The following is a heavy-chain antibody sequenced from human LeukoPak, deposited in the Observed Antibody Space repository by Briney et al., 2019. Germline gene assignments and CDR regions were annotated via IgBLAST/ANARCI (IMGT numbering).Heavy chain of an antibody. CDR1: GYSFTNYW. V-gene: IGHV5-51*01. J-gene: IGHJ3*02. CDR3: ARLGLWTRGAFDI. Sequence: GESLKISCKGSGYSFTNYWIGWVRQMPGKGLEWMGIINPGDSATNYRPSFQGQVSISADRSLTTTYPQWTTLTTSDAAMYYCARLGLWTRGAFDIWGQGTMVTVSS. D-gene: IGHD3/OR15-3a*01. CDR2: INPGDSAT.